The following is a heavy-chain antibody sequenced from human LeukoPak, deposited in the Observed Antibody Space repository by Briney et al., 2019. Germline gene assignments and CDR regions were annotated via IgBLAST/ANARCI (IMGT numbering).Heavy chain of an antibody. CDR1: GGSISSYY. CDR3: ARDSGPAGHSSSY. D-gene: IGHD6-13*01. V-gene: IGHV4-59*01. Sequence: SETLSLTCTVSGGSISSYYWSWIRQPPGEGLEWIGYIYYSGSTNYNPSLKSRVTISVDTSKNQFSLKLSSVTAADTAVYYCARDSGPAGHSSSYWGQGTLVTVSS. J-gene: IGHJ4*02. CDR2: IYYSGST.